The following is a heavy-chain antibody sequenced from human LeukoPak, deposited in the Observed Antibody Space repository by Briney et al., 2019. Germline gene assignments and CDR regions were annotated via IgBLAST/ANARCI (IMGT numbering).Heavy chain of an antibody. CDR1: GFALSSHW. V-gene: IGHV3-7*01. J-gene: IGHJ4*02. D-gene: IGHD3-22*01. CDR3: AKSRNYYDSSGYLDY. CDR2: VNRDGSET. Sequence: GGSLRLSCAASGFALSSHWMTWVRQVPGRGPEWVANVNRDGSETYYLDSVKGRFTISKDNAKNSLYLQMNSLRAEDTAVYYCAKSRNYYDSSGYLDYWGQGTLVTVSS.